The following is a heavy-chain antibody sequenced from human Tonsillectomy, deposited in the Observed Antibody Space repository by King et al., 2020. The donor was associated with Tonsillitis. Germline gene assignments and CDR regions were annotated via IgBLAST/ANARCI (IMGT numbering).Heavy chain of an antibody. CDR1: GITFSRYW. D-gene: IGHD2-15*01. Sequence: VQLVESGGGLVQPGGSLRLSCAASGITFSRYWMSWVRQAPGKGLEWVASIKQDGSEKYYVDSVKGRFTISRDNAKNSLYLRMNSLRAEDTAVYYCARLGVVVVPATPLFDYWGQGTLVSVSS. CDR2: IKQDGSEK. CDR3: ARLGVVVVPATPLFDY. V-gene: IGHV3-7*01. J-gene: IGHJ4*02.